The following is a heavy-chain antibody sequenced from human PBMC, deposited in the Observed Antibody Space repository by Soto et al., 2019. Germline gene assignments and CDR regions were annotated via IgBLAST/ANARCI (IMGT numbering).Heavy chain of an antibody. J-gene: IGHJ6*02. D-gene: IGHD3-16*01. CDR2: INPSGGST. V-gene: IGHV1-46*01. Sequence: QVQLVQSGAEVKKPGASVKVSCKASGYTFTSYYMHWVRQAPGQGLEWMGIINPSGGSTSYAQKVQGSATVSSDRASSTVYMQRSSRRSEDAGVYYCAGEGVGRDDWGQGTTVTVSS. CDR3: AGEGVGRDD. CDR1: GYTFTSYY.